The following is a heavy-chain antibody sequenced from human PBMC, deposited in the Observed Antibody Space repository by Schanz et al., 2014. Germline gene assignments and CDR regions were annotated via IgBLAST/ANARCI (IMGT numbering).Heavy chain of an antibody. V-gene: IGHV3-48*01. CDR1: GFTFSDYY. CDR3: ARKVVATIGGYYDN. J-gene: IGHJ4*02. D-gene: IGHD5-12*01. Sequence: EVQLVESGGGWVQPGGSLRLSCAASGFTFSDYYINWIRQAPGKGLEWVSYISSASSTINYADSVKGRFTISRDNAENTLFLQMNSLRAEDTAVYYCARKVVATIGGYYDNWGQGTLVIVSS. CDR2: ISSASSTI.